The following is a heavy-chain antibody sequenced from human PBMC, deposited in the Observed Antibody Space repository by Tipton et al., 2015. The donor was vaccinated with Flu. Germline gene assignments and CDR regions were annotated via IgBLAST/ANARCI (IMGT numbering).Heavy chain of an antibody. V-gene: IGHV4-31*03. J-gene: IGHJ5*02. CDR2: LSYSGLS. CDR3: AKGLDP. Sequence: LRLSCTVSGDSISSGGYYWTWIRQRPGKGLEWIGYLSYSGLSLYNPSLKSRLTISVEKSKNQFSLRLNSVTAADTAVYYCAKGLDPWGQGTLVTVSS. CDR1: GDSISSGGYY.